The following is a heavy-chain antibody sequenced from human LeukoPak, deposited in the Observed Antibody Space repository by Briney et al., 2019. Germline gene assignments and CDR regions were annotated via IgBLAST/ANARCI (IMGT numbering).Heavy chain of an antibody. CDR2: ISGSDGTT. Sequence: PGGSLRLSCAASGFIFSNYVMSWVRQAPGKGLEWVSTISGSDGTTYYAGSVKGRFTISRDDSKNTLYLQMNSLRAEDTAVYYCAKGATFGINWFDSWGQGTLVTVSS. V-gene: IGHV3-23*01. J-gene: IGHJ5*01. D-gene: IGHD1-14*01. CDR1: GFIFSNYV. CDR3: AKGATFGINWFDS.